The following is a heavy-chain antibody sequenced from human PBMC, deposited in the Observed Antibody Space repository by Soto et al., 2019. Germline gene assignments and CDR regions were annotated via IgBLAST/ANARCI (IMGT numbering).Heavy chain of an antibody. Sequence: QVQVQESGPGLVKPSGTLSLTCAVSDGSISTDNWWTWVRQPPGKGLEWIGEIYHSGSTNYNPSLETAVTMSGDKSKNQFRLKLASVTAADTAVYYCARGTGYCSGGSCDNYFDPWGQGTLVTVSS. CDR2: IYHSGST. CDR3: ARGTGYCSGGSCDNYFDP. V-gene: IGHV4-4*02. J-gene: IGHJ5*02. CDR1: DGSISTDNW. D-gene: IGHD2-15*01.